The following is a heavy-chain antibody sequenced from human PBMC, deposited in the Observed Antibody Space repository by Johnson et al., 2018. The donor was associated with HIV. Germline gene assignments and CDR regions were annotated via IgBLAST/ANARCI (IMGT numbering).Heavy chain of an antibody. V-gene: IGHV3-7*01. CDR3: ARGRASWELYDAFEI. D-gene: IGHD1-26*01. CDR2: IKQDGSEK. J-gene: IGHJ3*02. Sequence: VQLVESGGGLVQPGGSLKLSCEASGFTFNTYWLTWVRQAPGKGLEWVANIKQDGSEKYYVASVKGRFTISRVNSKNMLYLQMNSLRAGDTAVYYCARGRASWELYDAFEIWGQGTMVIVSS. CDR1: GFTFNTYW.